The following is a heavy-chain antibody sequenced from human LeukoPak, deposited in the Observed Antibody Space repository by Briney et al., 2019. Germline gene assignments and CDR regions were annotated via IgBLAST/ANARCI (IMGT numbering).Heavy chain of an antibody. J-gene: IGHJ5*02. Sequence: SQTLSLTCTVSGGSISSGSYYWSWIRQPAGKGLEWIGRIYTSGSTNYNPSLKSRVTISVDTSKNQFSLKLSSVTAADTAVYYCTREGLWFGELSPWSWGQGTLVTVSS. CDR3: TREGLWFGELSPWS. CDR2: IYTSGST. CDR1: GGSISSGSYY. V-gene: IGHV4-61*02. D-gene: IGHD3-10*01.